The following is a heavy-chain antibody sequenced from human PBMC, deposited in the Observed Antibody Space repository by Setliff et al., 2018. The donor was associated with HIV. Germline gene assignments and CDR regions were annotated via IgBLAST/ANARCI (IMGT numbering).Heavy chain of an antibody. J-gene: IGHJ6*03. CDR2: IYYSGST. V-gene: IGHV4-59*11. CDR3: ARDGPLEGSYRYYYYYMDV. D-gene: IGHD3-10*01. Sequence: SETLSLTCTVSGGSISSHYWSWIRQPPGKGLEWIGYIYYSGSTNYNPSLKSRVTISVDTSKNQFSLKLSSVTAADTAVYYRARDGPLEGSYRYYYYYMDVWGKGTTVTVSS. CDR1: GGSISSHY.